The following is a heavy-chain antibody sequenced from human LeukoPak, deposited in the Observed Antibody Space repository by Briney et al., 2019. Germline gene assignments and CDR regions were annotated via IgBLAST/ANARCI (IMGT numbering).Heavy chain of an antibody. D-gene: IGHD1-7*01. J-gene: IGHJ4*02. CDR2: FDPEDGET. CDR3: ATDSRTWVSGTTCLDY. V-gene: IGHV1-24*01. CDR1: GYTLTELS. Sequence: ASVKVSCKVSGYTLTELSMHWVRQAPGKGLEWMGGFDPEDGETIYAQKFQGRVTMTEDTSTDTAYMELSSLRSEDTAVYYCATDSRTWVSGTTCLDYWGQGTLVTVSS.